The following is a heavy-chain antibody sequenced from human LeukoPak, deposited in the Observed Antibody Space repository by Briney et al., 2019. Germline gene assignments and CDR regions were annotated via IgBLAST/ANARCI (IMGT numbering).Heavy chain of an antibody. Sequence: GGSLRLSCAAPGFTFSSYNMNWVRQAPGKGLEWVSYITSSSSTIHYADSVKGRFTISRDNAKNSLYLQMNSLRDEDTAVYYCAREYSSSSGSVSDYWGQGTLVTVSS. V-gene: IGHV3-48*02. CDR3: AREYSSSSGSVSDY. D-gene: IGHD6-6*01. J-gene: IGHJ4*02. CDR1: GFTFSSYN. CDR2: ITSSSSTI.